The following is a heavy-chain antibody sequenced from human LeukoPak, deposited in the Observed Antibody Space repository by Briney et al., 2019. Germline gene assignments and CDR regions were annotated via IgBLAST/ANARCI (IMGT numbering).Heavy chain of an antibody. D-gene: IGHD5-18*01. CDR1: GFTFSSYS. CDR2: ISSSSSTI. V-gene: IGHV3-48*04. CDR3: ARGIVRGTAMVRGFYYYGMDV. J-gene: IGHJ6*02. Sequence: GGSLRLSCAASGFTFSSYSMNWVRQAPGKGLEWVSYISSSSSTIYYADSVKGRFTISRDNAKNSLYLQMNSLRAEDTAVYYCARGIVRGTAMVRGFYYYGMDVWGQGTTVTVSS.